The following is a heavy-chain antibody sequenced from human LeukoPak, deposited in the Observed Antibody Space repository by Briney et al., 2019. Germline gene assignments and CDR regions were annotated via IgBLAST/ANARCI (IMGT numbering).Heavy chain of an antibody. Sequence: SETLSLTCTVSGGSISSSSYYWGWIRQLPGKGLEWIGSIYYSGSTYYNPSLKSRVTISVDTSKNQFSLKLSSVTAADTAVYYCARDSGYDIPYPWGAEWDFDYWGQGTLVTVSS. V-gene: IGHV4-39*07. CDR3: ARDSGYDIPYPWGAEWDFDY. CDR1: GGSISSSSYY. CDR2: IYYSGST. D-gene: IGHD3-9*01. J-gene: IGHJ4*02.